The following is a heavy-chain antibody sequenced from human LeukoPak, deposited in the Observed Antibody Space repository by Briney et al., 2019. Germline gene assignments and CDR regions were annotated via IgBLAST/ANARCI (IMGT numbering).Heavy chain of an antibody. CDR2: INSDGSIT. D-gene: IGHD5-18*01. J-gene: IGHJ6*02. CDR1: GFTFTTYW. V-gene: IGHV3-74*01. Sequence: PGGSLRLSCAASGFTFTTYWMHWVRQAPGKGLVWVSHINSDGSITSYADSVKGRFTISRDNAKNTLYLQMNSLRAEDTAVYYCARDAVDTANAVWCQGTTVTVSS. CDR3: ARDAVDTANAV.